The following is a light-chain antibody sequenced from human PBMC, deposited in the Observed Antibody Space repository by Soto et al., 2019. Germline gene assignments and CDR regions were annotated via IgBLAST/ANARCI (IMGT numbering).Light chain of an antibody. J-gene: IGKJ2*01. CDR1: MTVSSY. CDR2: DAS. V-gene: IGKV3-11*01. CDR3: QQRSNAEAT. Sequence: EIVLTQSPATLSLSPGDGVTLSCRTSMTVSSYLAWYQQKRGQAPRLLIYDASNRATGIPARFSGSGSGTDFTLTIRILEPEDFAVYYCQQRSNAEATFGQGTKLEIK.